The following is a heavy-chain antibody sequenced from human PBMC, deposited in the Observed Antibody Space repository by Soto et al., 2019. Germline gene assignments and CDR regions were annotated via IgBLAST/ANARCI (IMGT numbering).Heavy chain of an antibody. CDR1: GFSLSNARMG. CDR3: ARIVDLRPDDSIGYYYGYYYYGIDV. V-gene: IGHV2-26*01. J-gene: IGHJ6*02. Sequence: GPTLANPTETLTLTCTVSGFSLSNARMGVSWIRQPPGKALEWLAHIFSNDEKSYSTSLKTRLTISKDTSKSQVVLTMTNMDPVDTATYYCARIVDLRPDDSIGYYYGYYYYGIDVWGQGTTVTVSS. CDR2: IFSNDEK. D-gene: IGHD3-22*01.